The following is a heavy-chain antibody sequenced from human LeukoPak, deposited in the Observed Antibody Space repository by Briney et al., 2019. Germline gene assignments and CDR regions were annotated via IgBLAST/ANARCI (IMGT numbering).Heavy chain of an antibody. CDR2: IYDSWRT. CDR3: ATCRDEFGDYGFTS. Sequence: TSETLSLTCAVYGGSFSGYYWSWIRQPPGKGLEWIGYIYDSWRTKYNPSLTSRVTISADTSKNLLSLKLTSVTAADTALYYCATCRDEFGDYGFTSWGQGTLVTVS. V-gene: IGHV4-59*01. J-gene: IGHJ5*02. CDR1: GGSFSGYY. D-gene: IGHD4-17*01.